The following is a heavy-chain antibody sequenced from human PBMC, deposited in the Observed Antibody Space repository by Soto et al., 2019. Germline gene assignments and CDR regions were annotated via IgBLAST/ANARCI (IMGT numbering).Heavy chain of an antibody. D-gene: IGHD3-10*01. CDR3: ARVWGGAFDF. CDR1: GGSISSYY. J-gene: IGHJ3*01. V-gene: IGHV4-59*01. CDR2: IYYSGST. Sequence: QVQLQESGPGLVKPSETLSLTCTVSGGSISSYYWSWIRQPPGKGLEWIGYIYYSGSTNYNPSLXSXVXIXVDTSKNQFPLKLSSVTAADTAVYYCARVWGGAFDFWGQGTMVTVSS.